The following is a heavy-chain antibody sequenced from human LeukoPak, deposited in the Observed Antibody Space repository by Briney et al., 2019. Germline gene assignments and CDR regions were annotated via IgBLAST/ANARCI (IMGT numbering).Heavy chain of an antibody. Sequence: PGGSLRLSCAASGFTFSSYWMSWVRQAPGKGLEWVANIKQDGSEKYYADSVKGRFTISRDNSKNTLYLQMNSLRAEDTAVYYCARSRGSSSWAYFQHWGQGTLVTVSS. CDR2: IKQDGSEK. CDR3: ARSRGSSSWAYFQH. V-gene: IGHV3-7*01. CDR1: GFTFSSYW. D-gene: IGHD6-13*01. J-gene: IGHJ1*01.